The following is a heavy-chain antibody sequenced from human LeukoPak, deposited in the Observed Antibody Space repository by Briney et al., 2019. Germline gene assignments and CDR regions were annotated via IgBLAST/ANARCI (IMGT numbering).Heavy chain of an antibody. CDR3: AKSGRGSGWYGAYYFDF. D-gene: IGHD6-19*01. CDR1: GFTFSSCA. J-gene: IGHJ4*02. Sequence: PGGSLRLSCAASGFTFSSCAMTWVRQAPGKGLEWVSSISGSGGSTYYADSVKGRVTISRDNSKNTLYLQMNSLRAEDTAVYYCAKSGRGSGWYGAYYFDFWGRGTLVTVSS. CDR2: ISGSGGST. V-gene: IGHV3-23*01.